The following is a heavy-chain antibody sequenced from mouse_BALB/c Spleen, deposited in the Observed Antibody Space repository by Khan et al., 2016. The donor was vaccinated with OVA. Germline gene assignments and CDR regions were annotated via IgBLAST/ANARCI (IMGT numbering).Heavy chain of an antibody. D-gene: IGHD2-3*01. CDR3: TRSDGYNGYFDV. CDR2: IDPETGGT. V-gene: IGHV1-15*01. J-gene: IGHJ1*01. Sequence: VQLQQSGAELVRPGASVTLSCKASGYTFTDYEMHWVKQTPVHGLEWIGAIDPETGGTAYNQKFKGKATLTADNSSSTAYMELRSLTSEDSAVHYCTRSDGYNGYFDVWGAETTVTVSS. CDR1: GYTFTDYE.